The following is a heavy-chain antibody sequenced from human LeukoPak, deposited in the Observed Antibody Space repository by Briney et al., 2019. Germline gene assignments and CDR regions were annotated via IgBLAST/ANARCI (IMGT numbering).Heavy chain of an antibody. CDR3: AKDPRSWYNSGWGDY. CDR1: GFTFSSYG. D-gene: IGHD6-19*01. J-gene: IGHJ4*02. V-gene: IGHV3-30*02. Sequence: GGSLRLSCAASGFTFSSYGMHWVRQAPGKGLEWVAFIRYDGSDRYYADSVKGRFTSSRDNSKNTLSLQMNSLRAEDTAVYYCAKDPRSWYNSGWGDYWGQGTLVTVSS. CDR2: IRYDGSDR.